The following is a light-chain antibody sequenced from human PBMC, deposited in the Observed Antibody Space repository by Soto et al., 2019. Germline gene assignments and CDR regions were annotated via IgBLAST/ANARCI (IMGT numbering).Light chain of an antibody. CDR3: QQRRNWLLT. CDR1: QSISNNH. CDR2: GAS. J-gene: IGKJ4*01. Sequence: VLTQSPGTLSLAPGERVTLSCRASQSISNNHLAWYQQKPGQAPRLLIYGASNRATGIPDRFSGSGSGTDFTLTISGLEPEDVAVYYCQQRRNWLLTFGGGTKVDIK. V-gene: IGKV3D-20*02.